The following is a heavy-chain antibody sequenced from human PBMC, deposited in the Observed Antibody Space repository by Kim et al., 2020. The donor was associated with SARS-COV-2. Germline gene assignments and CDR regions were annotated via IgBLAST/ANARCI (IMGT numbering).Heavy chain of an antibody. Sequence: SETLSLTCTVSGGSISSGSYYWSWIRQPAGKGLEWIGRIYTSGSTNYNPSLKSRVTISVDTSKNQFSLKLSSVTAADTAVYYCARQSWYLYYFDYWGQGTLVTVSS. V-gene: IGHV4-61*02. CDR2: IYTSGST. J-gene: IGHJ4*02. CDR3: ARQSWYLYYFDY. D-gene: IGHD6-13*01. CDR1: GGSISSGSYY.